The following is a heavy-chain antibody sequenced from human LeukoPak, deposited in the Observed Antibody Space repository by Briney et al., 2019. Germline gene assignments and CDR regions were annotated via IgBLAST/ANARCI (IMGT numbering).Heavy chain of an antibody. J-gene: IGHJ3*02. Sequence: SETLSLPCTVSGGSISSGGYYWSWIRQHPGKGLEWIGYIYYSGSTYYNPSLKSRVTISVDTSKNQFSLKLSSVTAADTAVYYCAREDYYGSGSYYEPDAFDIWGQGTMVTVSS. D-gene: IGHD3-10*01. CDR3: AREDYYGSGSYYEPDAFDI. CDR1: GGSISSGGYY. V-gene: IGHV4-31*03. CDR2: IYYSGST.